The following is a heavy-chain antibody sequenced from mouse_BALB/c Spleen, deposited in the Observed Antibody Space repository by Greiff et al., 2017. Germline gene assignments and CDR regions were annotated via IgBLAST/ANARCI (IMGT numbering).Heavy chain of an antibody. J-gene: IGHJ1*01. Sequence: EVKLMESGPGLVKPSQSLSLTCTVTGYSITSDYAWNWIRQFPGNKLEWMGYISYSGSTSYNPSLKSRISITRDKSKNQFFLQLNSVTTEDTATYYCARREGNFYWYFDVWGAGTTVTVSS. CDR3: ARREGNFYWYFDV. D-gene: IGHD2-1*01. CDR1: GYSITSDYA. V-gene: IGHV3-2*02. CDR2: ISYSGST.